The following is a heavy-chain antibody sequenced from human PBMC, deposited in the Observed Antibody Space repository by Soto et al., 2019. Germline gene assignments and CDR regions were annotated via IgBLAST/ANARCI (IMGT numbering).Heavy chain of an antibody. Sequence: HVQLVQSGAEVKKPGASVKVSCKASGYTFTSYYMHWVRQAPGQGLEWMGAINPNGTYTTYAQKLQGRLTMTRDTSTSTVYLELSSLRYDETAVYYCAREGAAAAKMFGSWCPGTRVTVSS. CDR2: INPNGTYT. CDR3: AREGAAAAKMFGS. CDR1: GYTFTSYY. D-gene: IGHD6-13*01. J-gene: IGHJ4*02. V-gene: IGHV1-46*01.